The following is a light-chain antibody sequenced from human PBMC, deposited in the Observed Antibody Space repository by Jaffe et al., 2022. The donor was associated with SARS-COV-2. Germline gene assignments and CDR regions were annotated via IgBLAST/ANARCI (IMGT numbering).Light chain of an antibody. V-gene: IGKV1-39*01. J-gene: IGKJ4*01. CDR1: QSISNY. CDR3: QQSYSTPLT. Sequence: DIQMTQSPSSLSASVGDSVTITCRASQSISNYLNWYQQKPGKVPKALIYTASSLQTGVPSRFSGSGSGTDFTLTISSLQPEDFATYFCQQSYSTPLTFGGGTKVEIK. CDR2: TAS.